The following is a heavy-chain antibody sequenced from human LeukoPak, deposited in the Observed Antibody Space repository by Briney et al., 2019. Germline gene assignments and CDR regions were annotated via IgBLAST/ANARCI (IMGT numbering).Heavy chain of an antibody. J-gene: IGHJ4*02. CDR3: ARDDYGDYFFDY. CDR1: GFTFSSYS. D-gene: IGHD4-17*01. Sequence: PGGSLRLSCAASGFTFSSYSMNWVRQAPGKGLEWVSSISSSSSYIYYADSVKGRFTISRDNAKNSLYLQKNSLRAEDTAVYYCARDDYGDYFFDYWGQGTLVTVSS. V-gene: IGHV3-21*01. CDR2: ISSSSSYI.